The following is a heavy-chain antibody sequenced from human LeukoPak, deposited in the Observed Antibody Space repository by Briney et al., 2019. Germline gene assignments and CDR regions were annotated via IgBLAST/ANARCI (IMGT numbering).Heavy chain of an antibody. J-gene: IGHJ4*02. D-gene: IGHD2-15*01. V-gene: IGHV4-4*07. Sequence: SETLSLTCTVSGGSISSYYWSRIRQPAGKGLEWIGRIYTSGSTSYNPSLKSRVTMSVDTSKNQFSLKLSSVTAADTAVYYCARDICSGGSCSFDYWGQGTLVTVSS. CDR2: IYTSGST. CDR3: ARDICSGGSCSFDY. CDR1: GGSISSYY.